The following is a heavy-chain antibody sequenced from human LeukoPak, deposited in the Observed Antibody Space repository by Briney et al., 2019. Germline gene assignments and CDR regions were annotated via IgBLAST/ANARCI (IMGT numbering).Heavy chain of an antibody. CDR1: GFTFSSYA. J-gene: IGHJ4*02. CDR3: TAMVKYYFDY. V-gene: IGHV3-23*01. Sequence: GGSLRLSCAASGFTFSSYAMSWVRQAPGKGLEWVSAISGSGGSTYYADSVKGRFTISRDNSKNTLCLQMNSLRAEDTAVYYCTAMVKYYFDYWGQGTLVTVSS. D-gene: IGHD5-18*01. CDR2: ISGSGGST.